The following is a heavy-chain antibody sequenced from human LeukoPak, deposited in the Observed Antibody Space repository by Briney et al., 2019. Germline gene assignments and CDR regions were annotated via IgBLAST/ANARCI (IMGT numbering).Heavy chain of an antibody. CDR3: ARWSLAYDFWSGYSAHFDY. J-gene: IGHJ4*02. CDR1: GFPFSSYS. D-gene: IGHD3-3*01. Sequence: AGGSLRLSCAASGFPFSSYSMTWVRQAPGKGLEWVSYISSSGSTIYYADSVKGRFTISRDNAKNSLSLPMNSLRAEDTAVYYCARWSLAYDFWSGYSAHFDYWGQGTLVTVSS. V-gene: IGHV3-48*03. CDR2: ISSSGSTI.